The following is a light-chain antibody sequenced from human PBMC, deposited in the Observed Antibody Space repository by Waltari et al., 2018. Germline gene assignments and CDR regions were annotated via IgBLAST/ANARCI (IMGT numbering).Light chain of an antibody. CDR3: VQAIAFPPT. CDR1: QSLLHSNGNTY. Sequence: DIVMTQTPLSLPITPGEPASISCRSSQSLLHSNGNTYLHWYLQKPGQSPQLLIYGGSNRASGVPDRFSGSGSGTDFTLKISKVEAEDVGVYYCVQAIAFPPTFGKGTKVEIK. J-gene: IGKJ1*01. CDR2: GGS. V-gene: IGKV2-40*01.